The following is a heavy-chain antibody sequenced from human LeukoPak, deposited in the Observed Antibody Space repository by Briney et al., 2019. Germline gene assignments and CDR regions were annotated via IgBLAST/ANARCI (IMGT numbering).Heavy chain of an antibody. J-gene: IGHJ4*02. V-gene: IGHV3-53*01. Sequence: QTGGSLRLSCAASGFTVSRNYMNWVRQAPGKGLEWVSVIYSDGKTYYADSVKGRFTISRDNSKNTLSLQMNSLRAEDTAVYYCASLERWLQFWGQGTLVTVSS. CDR1: GFTVSRNY. CDR3: ASLERWLQF. CDR2: IYSDGKT. D-gene: IGHD5-24*01.